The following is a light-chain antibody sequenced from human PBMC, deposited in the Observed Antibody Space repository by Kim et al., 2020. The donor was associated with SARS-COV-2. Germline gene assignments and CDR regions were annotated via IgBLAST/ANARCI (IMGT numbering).Light chain of an antibody. CDR3: QVWDSSSDHRVV. Sequence: PGKAARITCGGNSIGSKSVHWYQEKPGQAPVLVISYDSDRPSGIPERFSGSNSGNMATLTISRVEAGDEADYYCQVWDSSSDHRVVFGGGTQLTVL. J-gene: IGLJ2*01. V-gene: IGLV3-21*04. CDR2: YDS. CDR1: SIGSKS.